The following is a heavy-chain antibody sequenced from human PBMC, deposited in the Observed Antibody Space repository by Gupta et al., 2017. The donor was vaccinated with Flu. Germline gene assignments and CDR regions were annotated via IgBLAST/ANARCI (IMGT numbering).Heavy chain of an antibody. Sequence: QVQLQQWGAGLLKPSETLSLTCGISGGSSSLSGGASSGFYWSWIRQPPGQGLEWTGDISQSGSKNYNPSRKGRVTISYDTSKNEVYLILRYVNDEDKAVYYCARGLDVPAVMAHFDSWGQGTLVTVSS. CDR3: ARGLDVPAVMAHFDS. CDR2: ISQSGSK. D-gene: IGHD2-8*01. CDR1: GGSSSLSGGASSGFY. V-gene: IGHV4-34*02. J-gene: IGHJ4*02.